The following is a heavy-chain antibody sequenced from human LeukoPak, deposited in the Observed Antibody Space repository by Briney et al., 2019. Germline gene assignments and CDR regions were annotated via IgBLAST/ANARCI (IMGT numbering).Heavy chain of an antibody. CDR3: AKDYTRGYYDSSGYPTDY. CDR1: GFTFSSYG. J-gene: IGHJ4*02. CDR2: IRYDGSNK. V-gene: IGHV3-30*02. Sequence: GGSLRLSCAASGFTFSSYGMHWVRQAPGKGLEWVAFIRYDGSNKYYADSVKGRFTISRDNSKNTLYLQMNSLRAEDTAVYYCAKDYTRGYYDSSGYPTDYWGQGTLVTVSS. D-gene: IGHD3-22*01.